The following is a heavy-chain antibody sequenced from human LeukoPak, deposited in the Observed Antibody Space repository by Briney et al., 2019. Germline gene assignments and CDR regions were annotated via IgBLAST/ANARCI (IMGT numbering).Heavy chain of an antibody. CDR2: ISGSGGST. CDR3: AKRIAAAGTSFDY. Sequence: GGSLRLSCAASGFTFSSYAMSWVRQAPGKGLEWVSAISGSGGSTYYADSVKGRFTISRDNSKNTLYQQMNSLRAEDTAVYYCAKRIAAAGTSFDYWGQGTLVTVSS. D-gene: IGHD6-13*01. V-gene: IGHV3-23*01. J-gene: IGHJ4*02. CDR1: GFTFSSYA.